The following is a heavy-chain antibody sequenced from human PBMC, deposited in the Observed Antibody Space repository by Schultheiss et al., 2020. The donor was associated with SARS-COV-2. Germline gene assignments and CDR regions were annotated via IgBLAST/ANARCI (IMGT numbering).Heavy chain of an antibody. CDR3: ARDGLLTGYQY. J-gene: IGHJ4*02. CDR1: GGSISSGDYY. Sequence: SETLSLTCTVSGGSISSGDYYWSWIRQPPGKGLEWIGYIYHSGSAYYNPSLKSRVTISVDRSKNQFSLKLSSVTAADTAVYYCARDGLLTGYQYWGQGTLVTVSS. D-gene: IGHD3-9*01. CDR2: IYHSGSA. V-gene: IGHV4-30-2*01.